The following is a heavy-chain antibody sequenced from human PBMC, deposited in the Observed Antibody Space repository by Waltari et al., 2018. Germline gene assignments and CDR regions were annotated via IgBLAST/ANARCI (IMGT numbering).Heavy chain of an antibody. CDR2: MNPNSGNT. J-gene: IGHJ6*02. CDR1: GYTFTSYD. V-gene: IGHV1-8*03. D-gene: IGHD6-13*01. CDR3: ASSSSWYEGDYYGMDV. Sequence: QVQLVQSGAEVKKPGASVKVSCKASGYTFTSYDINWVRQATGQGLEWMGWMNPNSGNTGYAQKFQGRVTITRNTSISTAYMELSSLRSEDTAVYYCASSSSWYEGDYYGMDVWGQGTTVTVSS.